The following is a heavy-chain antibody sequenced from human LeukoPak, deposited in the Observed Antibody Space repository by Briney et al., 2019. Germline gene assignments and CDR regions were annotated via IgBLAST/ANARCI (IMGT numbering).Heavy chain of an antibody. D-gene: IGHD5-18*01. J-gene: IGHJ3*02. CDR1: GFTFSSYA. Sequence: GRSLRLSCAASGFTFSSYAMSWVRQAPGKGLEWVSAISGSGGSTYYADSVKGRFTISRDNSKNTLYLQMNSLRAEDTAVYYCAKVDTAMVKGRAFDIWGQGTMVTVSS. V-gene: IGHV3-23*01. CDR3: AKVDTAMVKGRAFDI. CDR2: ISGSGGST.